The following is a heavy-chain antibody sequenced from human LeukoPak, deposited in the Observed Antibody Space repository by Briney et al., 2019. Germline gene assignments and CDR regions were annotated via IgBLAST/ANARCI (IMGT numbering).Heavy chain of an antibody. V-gene: IGHV4-30-2*01. Sequence: SQTLSLTCTVSGGSISSGGYYWSWIRQPPGKGLEWIGYIYHSGSTYYNPSLKSRVTMSVDTSRNQFSLKLSSVTAADTAVYYCARDAPLTYYGDYASPPHGNWFDPWGQGILVTVSS. CDR1: GGSISSGGYY. J-gene: IGHJ5*02. CDR2: IYHSGST. D-gene: IGHD4-17*01. CDR3: ARDAPLTYYGDYASPPHGNWFDP.